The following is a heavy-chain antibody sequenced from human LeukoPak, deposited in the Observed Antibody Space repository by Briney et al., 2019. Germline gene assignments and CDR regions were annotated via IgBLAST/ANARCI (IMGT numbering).Heavy chain of an antibody. D-gene: IGHD4-17*01. V-gene: IGHV5-51*01. CDR2: IYPGDSDT. Sequence: GESLQISCKGSGYSFTSYWIGWVRQMPGKGLERMGIIYPGDSDTRYSPSFQGQVTISADKSISTAYLQWSSLKASDTAMYYCARHRPYGDRSLDYWGQGTLVTVSS. CDR3: ARHRPYGDRSLDY. J-gene: IGHJ4*02. CDR1: GYSFTSYW.